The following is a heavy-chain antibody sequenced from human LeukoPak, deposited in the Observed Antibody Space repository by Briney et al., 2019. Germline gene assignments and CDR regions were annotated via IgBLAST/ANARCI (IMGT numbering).Heavy chain of an antibody. CDR2: IYDSGST. Sequence: SETLSLTCTVSGGSISSYYWSWIRQPPGKGLEWIGYIYDSGSTNYNPPLKSRVTISVDTSKNQFSLKLSSVTAADTAVYYCARAGHSPTVLPVGWGQGTLVTVSS. J-gene: IGHJ4*02. CDR3: ARAGHSPTVLPVG. V-gene: IGHV4-59*12. D-gene: IGHD2-15*01. CDR1: GGSISSYY.